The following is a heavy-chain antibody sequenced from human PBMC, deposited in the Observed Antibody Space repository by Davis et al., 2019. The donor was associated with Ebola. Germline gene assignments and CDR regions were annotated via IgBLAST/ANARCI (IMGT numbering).Heavy chain of an antibody. CDR1: GYTLTSYD. Sequence: ASVTVSCMASGYTLTSYDINWVRQATAQGLEWMGWITAYNGNTNYAQKLQGRVTMTTDTSTSTAYMELRSLRSDDTAVYYCAREPVVGSSGWYGGNYFDYWGQGTLVTVSS. D-gene: IGHD6-19*01. CDR2: ITAYNGNT. CDR3: AREPVVGSSGWYGGNYFDY. J-gene: IGHJ4*02. V-gene: IGHV1-18*01.